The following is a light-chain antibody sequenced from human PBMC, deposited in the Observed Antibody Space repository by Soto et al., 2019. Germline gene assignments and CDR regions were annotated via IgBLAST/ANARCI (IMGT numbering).Light chain of an antibody. J-gene: IGKJ5*01. CDR1: QGINSW. CDR2: DAS. V-gene: IGKV1-12*01. CDR3: QHYNGFPIT. Sequence: DIQMTQSPSSVSASVVDRVTITCRASQGINSWLAWYQQKTGQAPKLLIYDASQLETGVPSRFSGSGSGTDFTFTINNLQPEDIGTYYCQHYNGFPITFGQGTRLEIK.